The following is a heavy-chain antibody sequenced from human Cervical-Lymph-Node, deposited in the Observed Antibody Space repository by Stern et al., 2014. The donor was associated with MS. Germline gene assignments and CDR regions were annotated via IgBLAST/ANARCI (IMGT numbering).Heavy chain of an antibody. CDR3: ASGYRIFDY. J-gene: IGHJ4*02. CDR1: GCSISSGSDY. CDR2: IHPTGTA. Sequence: QVQLQESGPGLVKPSQTLSLTCTVSGCSISSGSDYWSWIRQPVGKGLEWIGRIHPTGTAFYTPSLKLRVTISTATSLNPFSPEPTSAAGADTAVYYCASGYRIFDYWGQGILVTVSS. V-gene: IGHV4-61*02. D-gene: IGHD5-18*01.